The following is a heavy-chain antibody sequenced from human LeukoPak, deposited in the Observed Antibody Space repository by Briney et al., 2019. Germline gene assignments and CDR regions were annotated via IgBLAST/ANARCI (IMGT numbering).Heavy chain of an antibody. CDR2: INPNSGGT. J-gene: IGHJ6*02. V-gene: IGHV1-2*06. CDR1: GYTFTGYY. CDR3: AGYCSSTSCYLYYGMDV. Sequence: GASVKVSCKASGYTFTGYYMHWVRQAPGQGPEWMGRINPNSGGTNYAQKFQGRVTMTRDTSISTAYMELSRLRSDDTAVYYCAGYCSSTSCYLYYGMDVWGQGTTVTVSS. D-gene: IGHD2-2*01.